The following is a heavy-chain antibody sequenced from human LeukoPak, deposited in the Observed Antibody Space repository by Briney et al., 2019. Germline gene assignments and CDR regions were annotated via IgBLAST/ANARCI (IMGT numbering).Heavy chain of an antibody. V-gene: IGHV5-51*01. CDR2: IYPGDSDT. Sequence: GESLKISCKASGYSFTSYWIGWVRQMPGKGLEWMGIIYPGDSDTRYSPSFQGQVTISADKSISTAYLRWSSLKASDTAMYYCARLTHSGSYYYYYYMDVWGKGTTVTVSS. D-gene: IGHD1-26*01. CDR3: ARLTHSGSYYYYYYMDV. CDR1: GYSFTSYW. J-gene: IGHJ6*03.